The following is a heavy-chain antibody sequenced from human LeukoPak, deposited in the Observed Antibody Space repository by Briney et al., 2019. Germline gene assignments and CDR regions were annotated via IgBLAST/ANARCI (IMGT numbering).Heavy chain of an antibody. D-gene: IGHD2-15*01. Sequence: GASVKVSCKASGYTFTGYYMHWVRQAPGQGLEWMGWINPNSGGTNYAQKFQGRVTMTRDTSISTAYMELSRLRSDDTAVYYCARDDLATLNWFDPWGQGTLVTVSS. CDR3: ARDDLATLNWFDP. CDR2: INPNSGGT. CDR1: GYTFTGYY. J-gene: IGHJ5*02. V-gene: IGHV1-2*02.